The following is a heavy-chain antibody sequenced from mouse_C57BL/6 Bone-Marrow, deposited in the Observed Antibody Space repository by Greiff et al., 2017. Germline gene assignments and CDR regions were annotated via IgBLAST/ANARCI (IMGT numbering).Heavy chain of an antibody. D-gene: IGHD2-3*01. V-gene: IGHV14-2*01. CDR1: GFNIKDYY. Sequence: DVQLQESGAELVKPGASVKLSCTASGFNIKDYYMHWVKQRTEQGLAWIGRIDPEDGETKYAPKFQGKATITADPSSNTAYLQLSSLTSEDTAVYYCASPLYDGYYSYAMDYWGQGTSVTVSS. CDR3: ASPLYDGYYSYAMDY. J-gene: IGHJ4*01. CDR2: IDPEDGET.